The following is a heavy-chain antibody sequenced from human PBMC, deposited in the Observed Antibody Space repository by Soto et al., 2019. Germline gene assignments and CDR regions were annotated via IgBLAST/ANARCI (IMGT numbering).Heavy chain of an antibody. J-gene: IGHJ2*01. CDR2: LNIAGTI. D-gene: IGHD6-13*01. CDR1: GASISSFN. V-gene: IGHV4-4*07. Sequence: SETLSLTCSVSGASISSFNWNWVRQPAGKGPEWVGRLNIAGTINYNPSLKSRITLSMDTSKNQISLHLRSVTAADTAIYYCARDRGEYTSSWFWYFSHWGHGTLVTVSS. CDR3: ARDRGEYTSSWFWYFSH.